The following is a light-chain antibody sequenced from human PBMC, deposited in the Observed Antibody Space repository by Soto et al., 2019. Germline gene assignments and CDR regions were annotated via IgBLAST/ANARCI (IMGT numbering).Light chain of an antibody. CDR1: QSVSTSH. Sequence: EFVLTQSPGTVSLSPGERATLSCRASQSVSTSHLAWYQQKPGQAPRVLIYDTSTRATGIPARFSGSGSGTDFTLTISSLEPEDSAVYYCHQRSNWWTFGQGTRVEIK. CDR2: DTS. V-gene: IGKV3-11*01. J-gene: IGKJ1*01. CDR3: HQRSNWWT.